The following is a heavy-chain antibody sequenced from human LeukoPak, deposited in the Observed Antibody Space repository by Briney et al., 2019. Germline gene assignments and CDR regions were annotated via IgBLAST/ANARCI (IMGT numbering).Heavy chain of an antibody. CDR3: ARIRSWYSTTWYAEAFDF. V-gene: IGHV3-30*03. Sequence: PGGSLRLSCAASGFTFSTYGMHWVRQAPGKGLEWVAVISYDGSNKNYVDSVKGRFTISRDNSKNTLYLQMDSLRAEDTAVYFCARIRSWYSTTWYAEAFDFWGQGTMVTVSS. CDR1: GFTFSTYG. D-gene: IGHD6-13*01. CDR2: ISYDGSNK. J-gene: IGHJ3*01.